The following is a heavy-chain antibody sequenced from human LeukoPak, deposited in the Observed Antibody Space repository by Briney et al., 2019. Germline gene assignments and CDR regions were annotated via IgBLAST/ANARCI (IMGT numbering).Heavy chain of an antibody. V-gene: IGHV3-21*01. J-gene: IGHJ4*02. CDR2: ISSSSSYI. CDR1: GFTFSSYS. CDR3: ARDLDSGYDLYFGY. D-gene: IGHD5-12*01. Sequence: GGSLRLSCAASGFTFSSYSMNWVRQAPGKGLEWVSSISSSSSYIYYADSVKGRFTISRDNAKNSLYLQMNSLRAEDTAVYYCARDLDSGYDLYFGYWGQGTLVTVSS.